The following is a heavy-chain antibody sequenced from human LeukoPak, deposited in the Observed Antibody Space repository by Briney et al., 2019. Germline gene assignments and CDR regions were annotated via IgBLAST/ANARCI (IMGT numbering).Heavy chain of an antibody. D-gene: IGHD3-22*01. J-gene: IGHJ6*02. CDR1: GGTFSSYA. CDR3: AKIGYDSSGYYLPINYGMDV. CDR2: IIPIFGTA. V-gene: IGHV1-69*01. Sequence: ASVKVSCEASGGTFSSYAISWVRQAPGQGLEWMGGIIPIFGTANYAQKFQGRVTITADESTSTAYMELSSLRSEDTAVYYCAKIGYDSSGYYLPINYGMDVWGQGTTVTVSS.